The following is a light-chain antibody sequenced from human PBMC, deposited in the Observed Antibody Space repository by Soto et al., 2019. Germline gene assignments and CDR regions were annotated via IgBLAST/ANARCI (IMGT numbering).Light chain of an antibody. CDR2: GVN. CDR1: STDVGGYNY. Sequence: QSALAQPSSVSGSPGQSITISCTGTSTDVGGYNYVSWYQHHPGKGPKLIIYGVNNRPSGVSDRFSGSKSGNEASLTISNLEAEDESDYYCGSYTSTDTPFVFGTGTKVTVL. V-gene: IGLV2-14*01. J-gene: IGLJ1*01. CDR3: GSYTSTDTPFV.